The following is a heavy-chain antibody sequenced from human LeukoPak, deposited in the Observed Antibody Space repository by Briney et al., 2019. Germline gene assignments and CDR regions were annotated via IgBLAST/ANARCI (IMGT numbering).Heavy chain of an antibody. D-gene: IGHD5-18*01. V-gene: IGHV3-74*01. CDR2: INSDGSTT. Sequence: GGSLRLSCAASGFTFSTYWMYWVRQPPGKGLVWVSRINSDGSTTTYADSVKGRFTISRDNAKNTLYLQMNSLRAEDTAVYYCAKVYTPLGGVDTKKPNNFHYWGQGTLVTVSS. J-gene: IGHJ4*02. CDR1: GFTFSTYW. CDR3: AKVYTPLGGVDTKKPNNFHY.